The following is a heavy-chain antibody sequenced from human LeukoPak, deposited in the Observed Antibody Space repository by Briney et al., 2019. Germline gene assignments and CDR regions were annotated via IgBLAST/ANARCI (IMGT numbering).Heavy chain of an antibody. J-gene: IGHJ6*03. CDR1: GYSISNAYY. CDR2: IYYSGST. CDR3: ARETSQKGAHYMDV. D-gene: IGHD3-16*01. Sequence: PSETLSLTCTVSGYSISNAYYWGWIRQPPGKGLEWIGYIYYSGSTNYNPSLKSRVTISVDTSKNQFSLKLSSVTAADTAVYYCARETSQKGAHYMDVWGKGTTVTISS. V-gene: IGHV4-61*01.